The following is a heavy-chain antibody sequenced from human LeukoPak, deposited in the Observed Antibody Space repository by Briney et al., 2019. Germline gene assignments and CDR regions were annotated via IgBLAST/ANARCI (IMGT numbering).Heavy chain of an antibody. CDR1: GGSISSGYYF. CDR2: IYTSGST. V-gene: IGHV4-61*02. Sequence: SQTLSLTCTVSGGSISSGYYFWSWIRQPAGKGLEWIGRIYTSGSTNYNPSLKSRVTMSLDTSKNQFSLKLSSVTAADTAVYYCARDARYYDILTGYYNDAFDIWGQGTMVTVSS. J-gene: IGHJ3*02. D-gene: IGHD3-9*01. CDR3: ARDARYYDILTGYYNDAFDI.